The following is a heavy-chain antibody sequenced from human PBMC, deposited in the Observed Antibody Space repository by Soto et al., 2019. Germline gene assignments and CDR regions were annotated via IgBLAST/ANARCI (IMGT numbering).Heavy chain of an antibody. V-gene: IGHV2-5*02. CDR3: PHRSRGYAYYFDQ. CDR2: IFWDDDK. J-gene: IGHJ4*02. Sequence: QITLKESGPTLVKPTQTLTLTCSFSGFSLSTRGMGVDWIRQPPGKALEWLALIFWDDDKWYSPSLRSRLTITADTSKNEVVLTMTNMAPVDTATYYCPHRSRGYAYYFDQWGQGTLVTVSS. D-gene: IGHD5-12*01. CDR1: GFSLSTRGMG.